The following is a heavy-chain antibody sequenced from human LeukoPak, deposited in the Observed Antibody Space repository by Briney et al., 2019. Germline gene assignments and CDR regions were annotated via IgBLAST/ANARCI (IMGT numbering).Heavy chain of an antibody. Sequence: GRSLRLSCAASGFTFDDYAMHWVRQAPGKGLEWVSGISWKSGSIAYADSVKGRFTISRDNAKNSLYLQMNSLRTEDTALYYCAKDMGGDYYYYGMDVWGQGTTVTVSS. CDR2: ISWKSGSI. D-gene: IGHD3-16*01. CDR3: AKDMGGDYYYYGMDV. CDR1: GFTFDDYA. V-gene: IGHV3-9*01. J-gene: IGHJ6*02.